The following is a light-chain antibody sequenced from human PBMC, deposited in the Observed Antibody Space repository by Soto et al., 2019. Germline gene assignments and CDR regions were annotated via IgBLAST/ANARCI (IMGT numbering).Light chain of an antibody. CDR3: QSYDSSLSCV. CDR2: GNN. CDR1: SSNIGAGYD. V-gene: IGLV1-40*01. J-gene: IGLJ1*01. Sequence: QSVLTQPPSVSGAPGQRVTISYTGSSSNIGAGYDVHWYQQLPGTAPKLLIYGNNNRPSGVPDRFSGSKSGTSASLAITGLQAEDEADYYCQSYDSSLSCVFGTGTKLTVL.